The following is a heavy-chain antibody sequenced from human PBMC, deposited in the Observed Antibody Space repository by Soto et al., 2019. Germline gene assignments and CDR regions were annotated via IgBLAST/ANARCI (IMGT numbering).Heavy chain of an antibody. J-gene: IGHJ4*02. D-gene: IGHD5-12*01. CDR2: FDPEDGET. CDR3: ATSNIVATIFDY. CDR1: GYTFTSYG. V-gene: IGHV1-24*01. Sequence: ASVKVSCKASGYTFTSYGISWVRQAPGKGLEWMGGFDPEDGETIYAQKFQGRVTMTEDTSTDTAYMELSSLRSEDTAVYYCATSNIVATIFDYWGQGTLVTVSS.